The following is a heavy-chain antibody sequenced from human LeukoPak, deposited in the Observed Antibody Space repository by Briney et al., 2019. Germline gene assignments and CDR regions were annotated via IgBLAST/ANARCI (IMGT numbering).Heavy chain of an antibody. CDR2: ISSSGHSI. J-gene: IGHJ5*02. D-gene: IGHD3-10*01. CDR3: ARGRTTLLDWFDP. V-gene: IGHV3-11*01. CDR1: GFSISDYY. Sequence: PGGSLRLSCAASGFSISDYYITWIRQAPGKRLEWISYISSSGHSIYYADSVKGRFTISKDNAKNSVNLQMDSLRVEDTAVYSCARGRTTLLDWFDPWGQGTLVTVSS.